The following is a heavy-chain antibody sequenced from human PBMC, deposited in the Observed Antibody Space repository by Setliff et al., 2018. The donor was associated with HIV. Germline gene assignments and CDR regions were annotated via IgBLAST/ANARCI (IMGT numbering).Heavy chain of an antibody. Sequence: ETLSLTCVVSGNSISSGYYWSWIRQPAGKGLEWIGRIYTSGSTNYNPSLKSRVTMSVDTSKNQFSLKLSSVTAADTAIYYCARGVPLLPPNFWGQGTLVTVSS. CDR2: IYTSGST. V-gene: IGHV4-4*07. CDR1: GNSISSGYY. D-gene: IGHD2-15*01. J-gene: IGHJ4*02. CDR3: ARGVPLLPPNF.